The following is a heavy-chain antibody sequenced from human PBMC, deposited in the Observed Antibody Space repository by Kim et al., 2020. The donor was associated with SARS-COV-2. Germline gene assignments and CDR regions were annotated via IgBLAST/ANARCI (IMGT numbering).Heavy chain of an antibody. Sequence: GGSLRLSCAASGFTFDDYGMNWVRQASGKELEWVSGINWNGDNTGYADSVKGRFTISRDNAKNSLSLQMNGLRAEDTALYYCAKSGMLRSVGASHLDYWGQGILVTVSS. CDR1: GFTFDDYG. V-gene: IGHV3-20*04. J-gene: IGHJ4*02. CDR3: AKSGMLRSVGASHLDY. CDR2: INWNGDNT. D-gene: IGHD2-8*01.